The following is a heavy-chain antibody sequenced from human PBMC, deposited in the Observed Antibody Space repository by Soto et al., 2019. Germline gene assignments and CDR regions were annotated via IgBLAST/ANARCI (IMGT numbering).Heavy chain of an antibody. CDR1: GGSTGDSY. Sequence: SETLSLTCTVSGGSTGDSYWTWIRQPSGKGLEWIGDIHSSGNTDFNPTVKGRLTISLDTSKNQFHLRLISVTAADAAVYYCARVCSGGCYYAVDVWGPGTTVTVSS. J-gene: IGHJ6*02. D-gene: IGHD2-15*01. CDR2: IHSSGNT. CDR3: ARVCSGGCYYAVDV. V-gene: IGHV4-59*01.